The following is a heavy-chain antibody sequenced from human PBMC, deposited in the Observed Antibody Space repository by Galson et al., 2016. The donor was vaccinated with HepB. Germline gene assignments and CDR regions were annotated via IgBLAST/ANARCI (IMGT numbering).Heavy chain of an antibody. CDR2: IKSKAYGATT. Sequence: SLRLSCAASGFTFGDYVMYWFRQAPGKGLEWVGFIKSKAYGATTEYAASVKGRFTISRDDSKSIAYLQMNSLKTEDTAVYYCTRAEYHYDRSGYYQRGYGLDVWGQGTTVTVSS. V-gene: IGHV3-49*03. CDR1: GFTFGDYV. CDR3: TRAEYHYDRSGYYQRGYGLDV. J-gene: IGHJ6*02. D-gene: IGHD3-22*01.